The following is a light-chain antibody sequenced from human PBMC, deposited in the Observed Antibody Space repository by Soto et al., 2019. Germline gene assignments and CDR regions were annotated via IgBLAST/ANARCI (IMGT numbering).Light chain of an antibody. Sequence: EIVMTQSPATLSVSPGERATLSCRASQSVSSYLAWYQQKPGQAPRLLIYGASTRATGIPARFSGSGSGTEFTLTIGSLQSEDFAVYYCQHYYNWPRTFGQGTKV. J-gene: IGKJ1*01. V-gene: IGKV3-15*01. CDR3: QHYYNWPRT. CDR1: QSVSSY. CDR2: GAS.